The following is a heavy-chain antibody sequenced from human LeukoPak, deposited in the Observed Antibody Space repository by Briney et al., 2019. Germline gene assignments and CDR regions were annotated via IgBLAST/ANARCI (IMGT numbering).Heavy chain of an antibody. CDR2: ISSSSSYI. CDR3: ARTYISSRDWHFDL. D-gene: IGHD6-13*01. CDR1: GFTFSSYS. Sequence: PGGSLRLSCAASGFTFSSYSMNWVRQAPGKGLEWVSSISSSSSYIYYADSVKGRFTISRDNAKNSLYLQMNSLRGEDTAMYYCARTYISSRDWHFDLWGRGTLVTVSS. V-gene: IGHV3-21*04. J-gene: IGHJ2*01.